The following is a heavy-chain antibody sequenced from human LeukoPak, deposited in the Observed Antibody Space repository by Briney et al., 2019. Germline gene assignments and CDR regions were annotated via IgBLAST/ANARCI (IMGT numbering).Heavy chain of an antibody. D-gene: IGHD1-26*01. CDR1: GGSISSYY. CDR2: IYYSGST. V-gene: IGHV4-59*08. CDR3: ASTLYSGSLYYFDY. Sequence: PSETLSLTCTVSGGSISSYYWSWIRQPPGKGLEWIGYIYYSGSTNYNPSLKSRVTISVDTSKNQFSLKLSSVTAADTAVYYCASTLYSGSLYYFDYWGQGTLVTVSS. J-gene: IGHJ4*02.